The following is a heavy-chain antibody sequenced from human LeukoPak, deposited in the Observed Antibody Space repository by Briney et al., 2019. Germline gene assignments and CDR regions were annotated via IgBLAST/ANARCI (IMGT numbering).Heavy chain of an antibody. Sequence: SETLSLTCTVSGGSISSYYWSWIRQPPGKGLEWIGYIYYSGSTNYNPSLKSRVTISVDTSKNQFSLKLSSVTAADTAVYYCAMGGRYYYGSGSYGNWFDPWGQGTLVTVSS. CDR2: IYYSGST. D-gene: IGHD3-10*01. V-gene: IGHV4-59*01. CDR3: AMGGRYYYGSGSYGNWFDP. J-gene: IGHJ5*02. CDR1: GGSISSYY.